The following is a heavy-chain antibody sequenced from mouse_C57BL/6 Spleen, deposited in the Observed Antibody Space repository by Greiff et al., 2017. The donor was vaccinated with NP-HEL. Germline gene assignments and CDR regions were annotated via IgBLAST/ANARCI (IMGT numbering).Heavy chain of an antibody. CDR2: IYPGSGST. CDR3: ARDLGWLPYFDY. J-gene: IGHJ2*01. Sequence: QVQLQQPGAELVKPGASVKMSCKASGYTFTSYWITWVKQRPGQGLEWIGDIYPGSGSTNYNEKFKSKATLTVDTSSSTAYMQLSSLTSEDSAVYYCARDLGWLPYFDYWGQGTTLTVSS. CDR1: GYTFTSYW. D-gene: IGHD2-3*01. V-gene: IGHV1-55*01.